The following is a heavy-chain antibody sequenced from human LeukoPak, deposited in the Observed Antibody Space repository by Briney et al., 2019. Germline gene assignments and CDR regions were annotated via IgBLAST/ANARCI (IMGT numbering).Heavy chain of an antibody. J-gene: IGHJ4*02. Sequence: GSLRLSCAASGFSFSTYAMAWVRQAPGKGLELVAGISGGGDTAYYADSVKGRFTISRDNSKNTLSLQLSTLRAEDTAIYYCAKDLTYDYDSTGYYFDYWGQRTLVTVSS. CDR2: ISGGGDTA. CDR3: AKDLTYDYDSTGYYFDY. V-gene: IGHV3-23*01. D-gene: IGHD3-22*01. CDR1: GFSFSTYA.